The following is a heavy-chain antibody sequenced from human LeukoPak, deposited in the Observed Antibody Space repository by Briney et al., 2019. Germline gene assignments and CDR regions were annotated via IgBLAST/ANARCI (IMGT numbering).Heavy chain of an antibody. CDR3: ARAIYYGLGGYFDY. CDR1: GASITSSSYY. CDR2: NYYTGGT. D-gene: IGHD3-10*01. J-gene: IGHJ4*02. Sequence: RTSETLSLTCSVSGASITSSSYYWGWIRQPPEKGLEWIVSNYYTGGTYYNPSLKSRVTISVDTSKNQFSLKLSSVTAADTAVYYCARAIYYGLGGYFDYWGQGTLVTVSS. V-gene: IGHV4-39*07.